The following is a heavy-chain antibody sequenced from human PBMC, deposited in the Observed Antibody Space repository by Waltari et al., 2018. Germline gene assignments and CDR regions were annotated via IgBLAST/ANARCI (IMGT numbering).Heavy chain of an antibody. Sequence: QLQLQESGPGLVKPSETLSFTCTVSGGSIISSIYYWGCIRQPPGKGLEWIGSIYYSGSTYYNPSLKSRVTISVDTSKNQFSLKLSSVTAADTAVYYCATKRESSASGFDYWGQGTLVTVSS. J-gene: IGHJ4*02. CDR2: IYYSGST. D-gene: IGHD6-19*01. CDR1: GGSIISSIYY. V-gene: IGHV4-39*01. CDR3: ATKRESSASGFDY.